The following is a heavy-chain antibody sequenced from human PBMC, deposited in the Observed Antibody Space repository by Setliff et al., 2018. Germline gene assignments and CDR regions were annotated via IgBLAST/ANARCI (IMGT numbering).Heavy chain of an antibody. CDR2: IKQDGSEK. CDR3: ARGSRITIFGVVISPYYFDY. V-gene: IGHV3-7*01. CDR1: GFTFSSYW. D-gene: IGHD3-3*01. Sequence: PGGSLRLSCAASGFTFSSYWMSWVRQAPGKGLEWVANIKQDGSEKYYVDSVKGRFTISRDNAKNSLYLQMNSLRAEDTAVYYCARGSRITIFGVVISPYYFDYWGQGTLVTVSS. J-gene: IGHJ4*02.